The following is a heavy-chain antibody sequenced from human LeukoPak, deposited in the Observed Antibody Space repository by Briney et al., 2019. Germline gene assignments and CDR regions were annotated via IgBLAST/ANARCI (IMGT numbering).Heavy chain of an antibody. V-gene: IGHV1-8*01. CDR3: ARARRGGNWFDP. D-gene: IGHD3-16*01. CDR1: GYTFTSND. J-gene: IGHJ5*02. Sequence: VSVKVSCKASGYTFTSNDINWERQATGQGLEWMGWMNPNSGNTGYAQKFQGRVTMTRNTSKSTAYMELSSLRSEDTAVYYCARARRGGNWFDPWGQGTLVTVSS. CDR2: MNPNSGNT.